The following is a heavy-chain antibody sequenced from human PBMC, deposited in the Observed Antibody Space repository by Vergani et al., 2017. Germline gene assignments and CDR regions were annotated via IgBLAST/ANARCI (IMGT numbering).Heavy chain of an antibody. CDR2: IIPILGIA. CDR1: GGTFSSYA. V-gene: IGHV1-69*04. CDR3: ARSYYYDSSGALDY. D-gene: IGHD3-22*01. J-gene: IGHJ4*02. Sequence: VSCKASGGTFSSYAISWVRPAPGQGLEWMGRIIPILGIANYAQKFQGRVTITADKSTSTAYMELSSLRSEDTAVYYCARSYYYDSSGALDYWGQGTLVTVSS.